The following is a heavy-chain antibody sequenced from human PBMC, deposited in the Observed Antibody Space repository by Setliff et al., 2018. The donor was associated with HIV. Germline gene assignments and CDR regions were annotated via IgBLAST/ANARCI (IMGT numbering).Heavy chain of an antibody. V-gene: IGHV3-21*04. J-gene: IGHJ6*03. Sequence: GGSLRLSCAASGFTFSSYSMNWVRQAPGKGLEWVSAISWNGEMTAYAESARGRFTISRDNARKSLYLQMSSLTTEDTGLYYCVKDGALAGRYYHYMDVWGKGTTVTVSS. D-gene: IGHD6-19*01. CDR2: ISWNGEMT. CDR3: VKDGALAGRYYHYMDV. CDR1: GFTFSSYS.